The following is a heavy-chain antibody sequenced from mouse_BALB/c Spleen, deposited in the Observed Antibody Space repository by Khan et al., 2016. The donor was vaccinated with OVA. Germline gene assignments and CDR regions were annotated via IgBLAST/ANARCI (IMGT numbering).Heavy chain of an antibody. CDR3: ARTGRIKG. D-gene: IGHD1-1*01. CDR2: ISYSGST. V-gene: IGHV3-2*02. CDR1: GYSITSGYG. Sequence: EVQLVESGPGLVKPSQSLSLTCTVTGYSITSGYGWNLIRQFPGNKLEWMCYISYSGSTNYNPSLKSRISITRDTSKNQFFLQLNSVTTEDTATYYCARTGRIKGWGQGTTLTVSA. J-gene: IGHJ2*01.